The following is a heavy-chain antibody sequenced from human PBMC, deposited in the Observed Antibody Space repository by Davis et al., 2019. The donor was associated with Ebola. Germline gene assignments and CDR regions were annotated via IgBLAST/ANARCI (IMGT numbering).Heavy chain of an antibody. CDR1: GFTFSGSA. Sequence: GESLKISCAASGFTFSGSAMHWVRQASGKGLEWVGRIRSKANSYATAYAASVKGRFTISRDDSKNTAYLQMNSLKTEDTAVYYCAREVAIPEWGIDYWGQGTLGTVSS. D-gene: IGHD1-26*01. CDR3: AREVAIPEWGIDY. CDR2: IRSKANSYAT. J-gene: IGHJ4*02. V-gene: IGHV3-73*01.